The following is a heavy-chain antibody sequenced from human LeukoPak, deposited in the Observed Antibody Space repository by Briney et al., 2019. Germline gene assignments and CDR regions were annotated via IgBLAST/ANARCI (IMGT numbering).Heavy chain of an antibody. Sequence: ASVKVSCKASGYTFTGYYMHWVRQAPGQGLEWMGWISVYNGNTNYAQKLQGRVTMTTDTSTSTAYMELRSLRSDDTAVYYCARGPGRDHYYDSSGTMGSWGQGTLVTVSS. D-gene: IGHD3-22*01. CDR3: ARGPGRDHYYDSSGTMGS. CDR1: GYTFTGYY. CDR2: ISVYNGNT. J-gene: IGHJ5*02. V-gene: IGHV1-18*04.